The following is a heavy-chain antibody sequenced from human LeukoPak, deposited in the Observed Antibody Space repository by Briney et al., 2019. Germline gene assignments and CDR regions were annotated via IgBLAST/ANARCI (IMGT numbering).Heavy chain of an antibody. Sequence: ASVKVSCKVSGYTLTELSMHWVRQAPGKGLEWMGGFDPEDGETIYAQKFQGGVTKTEDTSTDTAYMELSSLRSEDTAVYYCATVVDNWNDFDYWGQGTLVTVSS. CDR3: ATVVDNWNDFDY. CDR1: GYTLTELS. D-gene: IGHD1-1*01. CDR2: FDPEDGET. J-gene: IGHJ4*02. V-gene: IGHV1-24*01.